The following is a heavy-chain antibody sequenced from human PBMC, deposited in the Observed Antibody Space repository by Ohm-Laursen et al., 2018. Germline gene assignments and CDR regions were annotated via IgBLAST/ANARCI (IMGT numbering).Heavy chain of an antibody. V-gene: IGHV3-33*01. CDR2: IWNDGNNK. D-gene: IGHD3-22*01. CDR3: ARDLRDDNSGYYSALFDY. Sequence: SLRLSCTASGFTFSSYGMHWVRQAPGKGLEWVAVIWNDGNNKYYVDSVKGRFIISRDNSKNTLYLQMNSLRAEDTAVYYCARDLRDDNSGYYSALFDYWGQGILVTVSS. CDR1: GFTFSSYG. J-gene: IGHJ4*02.